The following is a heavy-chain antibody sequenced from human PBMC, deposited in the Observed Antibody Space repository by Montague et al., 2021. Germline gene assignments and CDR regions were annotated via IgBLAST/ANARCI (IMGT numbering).Heavy chain of an antibody. Sequence: SLRLSCAASGFSFSSLWMHWVRQAPGKGLVWVSQITCDGSDTNYADSAKGRFTISRDNTKSTLYLQMNSLRDEDTAVYYCVRDRPTAWFDSWGQGTLVTVSS. D-gene: IGHD5-18*01. J-gene: IGHJ5*01. V-gene: IGHV3-74*01. CDR3: VRDRPTAWFDS. CDR2: ITCDGSDT. CDR1: GFSFSSLW.